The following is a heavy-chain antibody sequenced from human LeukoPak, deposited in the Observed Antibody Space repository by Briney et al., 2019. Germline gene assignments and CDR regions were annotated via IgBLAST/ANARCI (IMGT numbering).Heavy chain of an antibody. CDR2: IFYSGSGST. CDR3: ARSILTNYYWGFHP. Sequence: SETLSLTCTVSGGSISSGTYYWSWIRQPPGKGLEWIGFIFYSGSGSTYYNPSLKSRVTISVDTSKNQFSLNLKYVTAADTAVYYCARSILTNYYWGFHPWGQGTLVTVSS. J-gene: IGHJ5*02. D-gene: IGHD3-9*01. V-gene: IGHV4-61*01. CDR1: GGSISSGTYY.